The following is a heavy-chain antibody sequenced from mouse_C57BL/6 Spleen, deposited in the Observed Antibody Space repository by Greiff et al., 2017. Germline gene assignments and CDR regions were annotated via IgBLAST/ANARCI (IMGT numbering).Heavy chain of an antibody. J-gene: IGHJ2*01. Sequence: QVQLKQSGPELVKPGASVKISCKASGYAFSSSWMNWVQQRPGKGLEWIGWIYPGDGDPNYTGKFKGQATLTADKSSSTAYMQLISVTSEDSAVYFCARGNYYFDDWGKGTTLTVSS. CDR1: GYAFSSSW. CDR2: IYPGDGDP. V-gene: IGHV1-82*01. CDR3: ARGNYYFDD.